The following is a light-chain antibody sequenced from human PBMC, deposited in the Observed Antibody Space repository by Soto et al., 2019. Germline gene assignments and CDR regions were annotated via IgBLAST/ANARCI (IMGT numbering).Light chain of an antibody. V-gene: IGLV1-44*01. CDR3: AAWDDSLNGLVV. CDR1: SSNIGSNA. Sequence: QLVLTQPPSASGTPGQRVTISCSGSSSNIGSNAVNWYQQLPGTAPKLLIYSNNQRPSGVPDRFSASKSGASASLAISGLQSEDEADFYCAAWDDSLNGLVVFGGGTKLTVL. J-gene: IGLJ2*01. CDR2: SNN.